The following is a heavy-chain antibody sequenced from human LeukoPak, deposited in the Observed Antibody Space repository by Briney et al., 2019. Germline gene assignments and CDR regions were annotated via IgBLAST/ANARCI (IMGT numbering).Heavy chain of an antibody. J-gene: IGHJ4*02. D-gene: IGHD2/OR15-2a*01. CDR2: IYHSGST. CDR1: GGSISSGGYS. Sequence: SETLSLTCAVSGGSISSGGYSWSWIRQPPGKGLEWIGYIYHSGSTYYNPSLKSRVTISVDRSKNQFSLKLSSVTAADTAVYYCASHLSPGIGYFDYWGQGTLVTVSS. CDR3: ASHLSPGIGYFDY. V-gene: IGHV4-30-2*01.